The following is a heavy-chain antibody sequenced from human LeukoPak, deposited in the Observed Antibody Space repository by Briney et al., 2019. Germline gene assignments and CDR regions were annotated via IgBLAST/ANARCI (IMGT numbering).Heavy chain of an antibody. Sequence: GGSLRLSCAASGFTFSNYSMNWVRQAPGKGLEWVGFIRSKSYSGTTEYAASVKGRFTVSRDDSKSVAYLQMNSLTTEDTAVYYCTRVIRLSGGRYYFDYWGQGTLVTVSS. D-gene: IGHD2-21*01. CDR1: GFTFSNYS. CDR2: IRSKSYSGTT. J-gene: IGHJ4*02. CDR3: TRVIRLSGGRYYFDY. V-gene: IGHV3-49*04.